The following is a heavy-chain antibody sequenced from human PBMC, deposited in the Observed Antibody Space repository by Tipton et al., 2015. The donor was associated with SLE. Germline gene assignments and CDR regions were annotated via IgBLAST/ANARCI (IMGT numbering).Heavy chain of an antibody. CDR2: IYYSGST. CDR3: ARTNRLPYRVYFDS. Sequence: TLSLTCSVSGDSITSSDFSWGWIRQPPGEGLESIGNIYYSGSTSYNPSLRSRVTISVDTSRNQFSLKLSSVTAADTAVYFCARTNRLPYRVYFDSWGQGTLVTVSS. J-gene: IGHJ4*02. V-gene: IGHV4-39*07. CDR1: GDSITSSDFS. D-gene: IGHD1-14*01.